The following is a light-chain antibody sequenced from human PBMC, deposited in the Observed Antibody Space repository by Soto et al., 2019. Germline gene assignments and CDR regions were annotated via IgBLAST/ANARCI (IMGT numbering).Light chain of an antibody. Sequence: IQMAQSPSSLSASVGDRVTITCRASQTVAKSLNWYQQKPGKAPDLLIYATSHLHSEVPSRFSGSGSGADFTLTINSLQPEDFATYYCQQVYRMPPTFGQGTKVDI. CDR2: ATS. J-gene: IGKJ1*01. CDR1: QTVAKS. CDR3: QQVYRMPPT. V-gene: IGKV1-39*01.